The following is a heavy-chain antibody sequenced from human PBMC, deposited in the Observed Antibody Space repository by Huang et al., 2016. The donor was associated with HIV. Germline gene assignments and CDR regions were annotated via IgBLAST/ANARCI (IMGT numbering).Heavy chain of an antibody. CDR1: GGTFSTNA. V-gene: IGHV1-69*13. CDR3: ARQPYCGGDCAHYYYFYMDV. J-gene: IGHJ6*03. Sequence: QVQLVQSGAEVKRPGASVKVSCRASGGTFSTNAVSWVRQAPGEGLEWMGGVIPMFGTTNYAKRCQGKVTITADESSSTVYMELSSLRSDDTAVYYCARQPYCGGDCAHYYYFYMDVWGKGTTVTVSS. CDR2: VIPMFGTT. D-gene: IGHD2-21*02.